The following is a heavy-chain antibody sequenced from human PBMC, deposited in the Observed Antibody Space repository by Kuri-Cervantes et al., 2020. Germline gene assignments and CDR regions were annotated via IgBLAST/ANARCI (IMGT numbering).Heavy chain of an antibody. CDR1: GDTFNNYA. Sequence: SVKVSCKTSGDTFNNYAVTWVRQAPGQGLEWMGEIIPIFNTAKYAQKFQGRVTIIADKSTNTAYMELSSLTSEDTAVYFCARGTSGYRFGWNQGGEDGFEIWGQGTMVTVSS. CDR3: ARGTSGYRFGWNQGGEDGFEI. D-gene: IGHD6-19*01. V-gene: IGHV1-69*06. J-gene: IGHJ3*02. CDR2: IIPIFNTA.